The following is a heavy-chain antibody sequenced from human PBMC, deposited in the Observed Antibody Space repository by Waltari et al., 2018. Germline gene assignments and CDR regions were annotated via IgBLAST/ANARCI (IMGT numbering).Heavy chain of an antibody. CDR3: ARAFGCYYDSSGYPYYYYGMDV. V-gene: IGHV1-8*03. Sequence: QVQLVQSGAEVKKPGASVKVSCKASGYTFTSYDINWVRQATGQGLDWMVGMKPNRGKAGYAQKVQGRVTITRNTCISIAYMEPSSLRSEDTAVYYCARAFGCYYDSSGYPYYYYGMDVWGQGTTVTVSS. CDR2: MKPNRGKA. D-gene: IGHD3-22*01. J-gene: IGHJ6*02. CDR1: GYTFTSYD.